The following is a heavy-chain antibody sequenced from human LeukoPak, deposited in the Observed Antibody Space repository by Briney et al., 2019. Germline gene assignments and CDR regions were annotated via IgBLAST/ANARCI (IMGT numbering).Heavy chain of an antibody. CDR1: GYTFTSYY. CDR3: ARDPQKGKYYYDSSGLFDY. Sequence: ASVKVSCKASGYTFTSYYMHWVRQAPGQGLEWMGIINPSGGSTSYAQKFQGRVTMTRDMSTSTVYMELSSLRCEDTAVYYCARDPQKGKYYYDSSGLFDYCGQGTLVTVSS. CDR2: INPSGGST. D-gene: IGHD3-22*01. V-gene: IGHV1-46*01. J-gene: IGHJ4*02.